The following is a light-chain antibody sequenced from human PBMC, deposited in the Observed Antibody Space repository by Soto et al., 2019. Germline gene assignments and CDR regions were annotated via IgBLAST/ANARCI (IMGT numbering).Light chain of an antibody. J-gene: IGLJ1*01. CDR1: SSDVGGYSY. V-gene: IGLV2-8*01. Sequence: QSALAQPPSASGSPGQSVTISCTGTSSDVGGYSYVSWYQQHPGKAPKLMIYGVSKRPSGVPDRFSGSKSGNTASLTVSGLQADDEADYHCGSFTGGITPYVFGTGTKVTVL. CDR3: GSFTGGITPYV. CDR2: GVS.